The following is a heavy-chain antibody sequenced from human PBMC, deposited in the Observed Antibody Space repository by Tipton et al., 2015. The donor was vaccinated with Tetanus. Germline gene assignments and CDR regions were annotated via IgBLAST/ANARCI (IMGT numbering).Heavy chain of an antibody. CDR2: IYYSGSS. CDR1: GVSISGYY. Sequence: TLSLTCTVSGVSISGYYWDWIRQPPGKGLEWIGSIYYSGSSYYNPSPESGVTKSQDTSKTRFSRKLTSLTAADAAVYYCARPSTTVTPRAFDVWGQGTMVTVSS. CDR3: ARPSTTVTPRAFDV. D-gene: IGHD4-17*01. J-gene: IGHJ3*01. V-gene: IGHV4-39*01.